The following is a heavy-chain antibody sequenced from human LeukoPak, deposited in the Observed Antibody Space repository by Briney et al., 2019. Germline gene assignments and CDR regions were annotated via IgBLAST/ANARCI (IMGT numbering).Heavy chain of an antibody. CDR2: IRSKAYGGTT. J-gene: IGHJ4*02. CDR3: TRDREGYYYDSSGLGY. Sequence: GGSLRLSCTAPGFTFGDYAMSWVRQAPGKGLEWVGFIRSKAYGGTTEYAASVKGRFTISGDDSKSIAYLQMNSLKTEDTAVYYCTRDREGYYYDSSGLGYWGQGTLVTVSS. CDR1: GFTFGDYA. D-gene: IGHD3-22*01. V-gene: IGHV3-49*04.